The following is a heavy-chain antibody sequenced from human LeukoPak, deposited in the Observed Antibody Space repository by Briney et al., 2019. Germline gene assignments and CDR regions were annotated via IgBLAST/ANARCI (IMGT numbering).Heavy chain of an antibody. CDR3: ARAPHDYVWGSYPSY. CDR2: INPNSGGT. CDR1: GYTFTGYF. D-gene: IGHD3-16*02. V-gene: IGHV1-2*02. Sequence: ASVKVSRKASGYTFTGYFMHWVRPAPGQGLAWMGWINPNSGGTNYAQKFQGRVTMTRDTSISTAYMELSRLRSDDTAVYYCARAPHDYVWGSYPSYWGQGTLVTVSS. J-gene: IGHJ4*02.